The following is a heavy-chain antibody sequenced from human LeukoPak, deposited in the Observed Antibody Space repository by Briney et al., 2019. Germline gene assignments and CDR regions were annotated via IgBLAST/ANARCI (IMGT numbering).Heavy chain of an antibody. J-gene: IGHJ4*02. CDR2: ISSSGSTI. Sequence: GGSLRLSCAASGFTFSSYEMNWVRQAPGKGLEWVSYISSSGSTIYYADSVKGRFTISRDNAKNSVYLQMNSLIAEDTAVYYCARTYGRHSLDCRGQGILVTVSS. CDR3: ARTYGRHSLDC. D-gene: IGHD4-17*01. V-gene: IGHV3-48*03. CDR1: GFTFSSYE.